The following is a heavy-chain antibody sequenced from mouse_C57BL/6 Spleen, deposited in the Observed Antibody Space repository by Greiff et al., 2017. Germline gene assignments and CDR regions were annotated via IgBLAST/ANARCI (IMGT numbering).Heavy chain of an antibody. J-gene: IGHJ2*01. V-gene: IGHV1-63*01. CDR1: GYTFTNYW. CDR2: IYPGGGYT. Sequence: LVESGAELVRPGTSVKMSCKASGYTFTNYWIGWAKQRPGHGLEWIGDIYPGGGYTNYNEKFKGKATLTADKSSSTAYMQFSSLTSEDSAIYYCARGGDYFDYWGQGTTLTVSS. CDR3: ARGGDYFDY.